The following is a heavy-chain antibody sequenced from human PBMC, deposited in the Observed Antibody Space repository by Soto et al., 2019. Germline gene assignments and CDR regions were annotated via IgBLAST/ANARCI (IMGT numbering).Heavy chain of an antibody. CDR2: IWYDGSNK. CDR1: GFTFSSYG. Sequence: QVQLVESGGGVVQPGRSLRLSCAASGFTFSSYGMHWVRQAPGKGLEWAAVIWYDGSNKYYADSVKGRFTISRDNSKNTLYLQMNSLRAEDTAVYYCARDYYGSGSYSIFDYWGQGTLVTVSS. V-gene: IGHV3-33*01. D-gene: IGHD3-10*01. CDR3: ARDYYGSGSYSIFDY. J-gene: IGHJ4*02.